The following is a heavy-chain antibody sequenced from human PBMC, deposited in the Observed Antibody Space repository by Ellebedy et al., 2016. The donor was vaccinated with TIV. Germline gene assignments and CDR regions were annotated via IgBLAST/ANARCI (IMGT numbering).Heavy chain of an antibody. CDR1: GFPFSDYY. V-gene: IGHV3-11*04. CDR3: SRASSRAFVVVPADVAVDGMDV. Sequence: LSLTCAASGFPFSDYYMTWIRQAPGKGLEWVSYISSSSSTIYYADSVKGQFTISRDNAKNSLYLQMNSLRAEDTAVYYCSRASSRAFVVVPADVAVDGMDVWGQGTTVTVSS. CDR2: ISSSSSTI. J-gene: IGHJ6*02. D-gene: IGHD2-2*01.